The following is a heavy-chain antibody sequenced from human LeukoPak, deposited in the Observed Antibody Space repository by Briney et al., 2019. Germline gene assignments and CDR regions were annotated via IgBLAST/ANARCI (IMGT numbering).Heavy chain of an antibody. Sequence: SETLSLTCTVSGGSISSYYWSWIRQPPGKGLEWIGRIYTSGSTNYNPSLKSRVTMSVDTSKNQFSLKLSSVTAADTAVYYCARDGYYYDSSGYPFDYWGQGTLVTVSS. CDR3: ARDGYYYDSSGYPFDY. V-gene: IGHV4-4*07. J-gene: IGHJ4*02. D-gene: IGHD3-22*01. CDR2: IYTSGST. CDR1: GGSISSYY.